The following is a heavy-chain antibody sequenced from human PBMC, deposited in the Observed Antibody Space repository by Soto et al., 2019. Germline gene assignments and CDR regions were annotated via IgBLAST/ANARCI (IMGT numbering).Heavy chain of an antibody. D-gene: IGHD1-26*01. CDR3: ARGLPIVGATSGYYYGMDV. J-gene: IGHJ6*02. CDR1: GGTFSSYA. V-gene: IGHV1-69*13. Sequence: SVKVSCKASGGTFSSYAISWVRQAPGQGLEWMGGIIPIFGTANYAQKSQGRVTITADESTSTAYMELSSLRSEDTAVYYCARGLPIVGATSGYYYGMDVWGQGTTVTVSS. CDR2: IIPIFGTA.